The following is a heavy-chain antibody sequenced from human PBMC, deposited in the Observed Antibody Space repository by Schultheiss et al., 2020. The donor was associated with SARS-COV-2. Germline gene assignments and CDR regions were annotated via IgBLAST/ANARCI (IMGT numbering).Heavy chain of an antibody. Sequence: GESLKISCSASGFTFSSYAMHWVRQAPGKGLEYVSAISSNGGSTYYADSVKGRFTISRDNSKNTLYLQMNSLRAEDTAVYYCATSGDSSGYYLHYFDYWGQGTLVTVSS. J-gene: IGHJ4*02. CDR2: ISSNGGST. CDR3: ATSGDSSGYYLHYFDY. CDR1: GFTFSSYA. V-gene: IGHV3-64*04. D-gene: IGHD3-22*01.